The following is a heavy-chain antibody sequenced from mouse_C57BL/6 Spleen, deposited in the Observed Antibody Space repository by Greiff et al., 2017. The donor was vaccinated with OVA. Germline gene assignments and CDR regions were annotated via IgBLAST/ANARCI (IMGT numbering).Heavy chain of an antibody. CDR1: GFSLTSYG. J-gene: IGHJ4*01. V-gene: IGHV2-9*01. CDR3: AKRTYAMDY. Sequence: VKLMESGPGLVAPSQSLSISCTVSGFSLTSYGVDWVRQPPGKGLEWLGVIWRGGSTTYKSALMSRLSISKDNSKSQVFLKMNRLQADDTAMCYCAKRTYAMDYWGQGTSVTVSS. CDR2: IWRGGST.